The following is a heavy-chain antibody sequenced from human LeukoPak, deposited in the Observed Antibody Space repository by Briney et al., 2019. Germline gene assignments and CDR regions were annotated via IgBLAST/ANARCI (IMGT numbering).Heavy chain of an antibody. J-gene: IGHJ4*02. V-gene: IGHV3-33*01. D-gene: IGHD6-13*01. CDR3: ARGCIAAAGEDYYFDY. CDR1: GFTFSSYG. CDR2: IWYDGSNK. Sequence: GGSLRLSCAASGFTFSSYGMHWVRQAPGKGLEWVAVIWYDGSNKYYADSVKGRFTISRDNSKNTLYLQMNGLRAEDTAVYYCARGCIAAAGEDYYFDYWGQGTLVTVSS.